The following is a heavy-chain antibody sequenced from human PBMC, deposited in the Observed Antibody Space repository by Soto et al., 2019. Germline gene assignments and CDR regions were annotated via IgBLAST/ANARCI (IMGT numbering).Heavy chain of an antibody. V-gene: IGHV3-30*18. D-gene: IGHD2-15*01. J-gene: IGHJ4*02. CDR1: GFTFSSYG. Sequence: PVGSLRLSCAASGFTFSSYGMHWVRQAPGKGLEWVAVISYDGSNKYYADSVKGRFTISRDNSKNTLYLQMNSLRAEDTAVYYCANAAATTPFGYWGQGTLVTVSS. CDR2: ISYDGSNK. CDR3: ANAAATTPFGY.